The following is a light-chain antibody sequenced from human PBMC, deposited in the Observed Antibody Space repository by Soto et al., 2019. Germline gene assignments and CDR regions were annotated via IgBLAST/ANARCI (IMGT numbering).Light chain of an antibody. Sequence: EIVLTQSPGTLSLSPGERATLSCRASQSVTNNYLAWYQQKPGQAPRRLIYGASSRATGIPDRFSGSGSGTDFTLTISRLEPEDFATYYCQQSYITPRTFGQGTKVDI. CDR1: QSVTNNY. CDR3: QQSYITPRT. V-gene: IGKV3-20*01. CDR2: GAS. J-gene: IGKJ1*01.